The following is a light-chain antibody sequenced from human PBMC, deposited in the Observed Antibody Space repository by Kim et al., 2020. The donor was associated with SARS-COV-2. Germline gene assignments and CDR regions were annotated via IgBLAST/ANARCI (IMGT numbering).Light chain of an antibody. CDR3: QTWGTGIDWV. V-gene: IGLV4-69*01. CDR1: SGHSSYA. J-gene: IGLJ3*02. CDR2: LNSDGSH. Sequence: VKLTGTLSSGHSSYAIAWHQQQPEKGPRYLMKLNSDGSHSKGDGIPDRFSGSSSGAERYLTISSLQSEDEADYYCQTWGTGIDWVFGGGTQLTVL.